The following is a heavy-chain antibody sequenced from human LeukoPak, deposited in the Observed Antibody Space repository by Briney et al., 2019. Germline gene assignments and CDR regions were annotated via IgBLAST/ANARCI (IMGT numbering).Heavy chain of an antibody. Sequence: GGSLRLSCAASGFTFSSYGMHWVRQAPGKGLEWVAVIWYDGSNKYYADSVKGRFTTSRDNSKNTLYLQMNSLRAEDTAVYYCARADTAMATYYFDYWGQGTLVTVSS. V-gene: IGHV3-33*01. CDR2: IWYDGSNK. CDR3: ARADTAMATYYFDY. D-gene: IGHD5-18*01. J-gene: IGHJ4*02. CDR1: GFTFSSYG.